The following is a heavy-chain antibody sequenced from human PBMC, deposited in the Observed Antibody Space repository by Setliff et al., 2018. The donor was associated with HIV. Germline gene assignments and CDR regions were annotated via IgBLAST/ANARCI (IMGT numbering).Heavy chain of an antibody. V-gene: IGHV3-7*03. CDR1: GFTFSAHQ. D-gene: IGHD1-1*01. CDR3: ARDWNGDGRSIDS. CDR2: IKADGTDK. J-gene: IGHJ5*01. Sequence: SLRLPCAASGFTFSAHQMSWVRQPPGKGLEWVANIKADGTDKYYVDSVKCRFAISRDNSKNSLYLQMNSLRAGDTAVYYCARDWNGDGRSIDSWGQGTLVTVSS.